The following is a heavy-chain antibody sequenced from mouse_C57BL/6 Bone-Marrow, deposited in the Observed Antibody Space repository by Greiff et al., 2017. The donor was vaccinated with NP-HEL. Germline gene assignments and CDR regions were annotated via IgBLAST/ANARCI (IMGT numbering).Heavy chain of an antibody. CDR2: IRNKANGYTT. V-gene: IGHV7-3*01. Sequence: EVQVVESGGGLVQPGGSLSLSCAASGFTFTDYYMSWVRQPPGKALEWLGFIRNKANGYTTEYSASVKGRFTISRDTSPSILYLQMNALRAEDSATYYCARSYYGAYWGQGTLVTVSA. J-gene: IGHJ3*01. D-gene: IGHD2-10*01. CDR3: ARSYYGAY. CDR1: GFTFTDYY.